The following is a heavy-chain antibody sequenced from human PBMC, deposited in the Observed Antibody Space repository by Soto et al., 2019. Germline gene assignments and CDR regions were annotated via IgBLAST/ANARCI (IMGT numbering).Heavy chain of an antibody. Sequence: GGSLSLSCAVAGYNFGNHWMHWVRQAPGKGLEWVSRMNSDGGIINYADSVKGRFTVSRDNAKNTLYLQMNSLRVEDTAVYYCATAEVDYWGPGTLVTVSS. J-gene: IGHJ4*02. V-gene: IGHV3-74*01. CDR1: GYNFGNHW. CDR2: MNSDGGII. CDR3: ATAEVDY.